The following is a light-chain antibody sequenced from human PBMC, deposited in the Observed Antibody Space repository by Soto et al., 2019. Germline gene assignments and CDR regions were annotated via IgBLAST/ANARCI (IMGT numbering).Light chain of an antibody. V-gene: IGLV2-14*01. J-gene: IGLJ1*01. CDR2: EVS. CDR3: TAYTSSSTYV. Sequence: SVLTQPASVSGSPGQSITISCTGTSSDVGGYNYVSWYQQHPGKAPKRMIYEVSNRPSGVYNRFSGSKSGNTAYLTISGLPAEDEADYYCTAYTSSSTYVCGTGTKVT. CDR1: SSDVGGYNY.